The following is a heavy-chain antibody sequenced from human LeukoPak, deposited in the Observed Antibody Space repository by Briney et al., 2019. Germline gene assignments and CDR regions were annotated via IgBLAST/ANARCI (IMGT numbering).Heavy chain of an antibody. V-gene: IGHV3-21*04. Sequence: PGGSLRLSCAASVFTFSTYNMNWVRQAPGKGLEWVSSITSSSRYTFYADSVKGRFTISRDNSKNTLYLQMNSLRAEDTAVYYCAKDQEQQMVLGPDAFDIWGQGTMVTVSS. CDR2: ITSSSRYT. CDR3: AKDQEQQMVLGPDAFDI. D-gene: IGHD6-13*01. CDR1: VFTFSTYN. J-gene: IGHJ3*02.